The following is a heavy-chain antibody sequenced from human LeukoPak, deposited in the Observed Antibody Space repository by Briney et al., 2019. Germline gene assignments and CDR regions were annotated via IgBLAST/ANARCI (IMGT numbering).Heavy chain of an antibody. D-gene: IGHD6-25*01. Sequence: SETLSLTCTVSGGSISSYYWSWIRQPAGKGLEWIGRIDNSGSTNYNPSLESRVTISVDKSKNQFSLKVSSVTAADTAVYYCARVAPSGYYYMDVWGKGTTVTVSS. CDR2: IDNSGST. CDR1: GGSISSYY. CDR3: ARVAPSGYYYMDV. J-gene: IGHJ6*03. V-gene: IGHV4-4*07.